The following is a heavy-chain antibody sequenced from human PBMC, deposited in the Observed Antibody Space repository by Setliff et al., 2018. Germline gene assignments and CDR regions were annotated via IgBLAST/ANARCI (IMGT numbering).Heavy chain of an antibody. CDR2: IYTSGST. J-gene: IGHJ5*02. Sequence: SETLSLTCTVSGGSISSYNWSWIRQPAGKGLEWIGRIYTSGSTNYNPSLKSRVTMSVDTSKNQFSLKLSSVTAADTAVYYCARSYYNFWSGYYRVNWFDPWGQGTLVTVSS. V-gene: IGHV4-4*07. CDR3: ARSYYNFWSGYYRVNWFDP. D-gene: IGHD3-3*01. CDR1: GGSISSYN.